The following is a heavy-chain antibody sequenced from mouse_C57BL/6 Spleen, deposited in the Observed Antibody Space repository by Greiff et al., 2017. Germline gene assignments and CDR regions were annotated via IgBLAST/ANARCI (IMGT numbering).Heavy chain of an antibody. CDR1: GYTFPSYW. CDR2: FHPSDSYS. Sequence: QVQLQQPGAELVKPGASVKVSCKASGYTFPSYWMHWVKQRPGQGLEWIWRFHPSDSYSYYNQKFKGQATFTVDKSTSTSDMQLSSLTSEDSAVYYCARGSSPFDYWGQGTTLTVSS. V-gene: IGHV1-74*01. CDR3: ARGSSPFDY. J-gene: IGHJ2*01. D-gene: IGHD1-1*01.